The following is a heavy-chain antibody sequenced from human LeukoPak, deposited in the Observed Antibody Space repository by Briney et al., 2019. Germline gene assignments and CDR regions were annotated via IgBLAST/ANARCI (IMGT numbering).Heavy chain of an antibody. CDR3: ATDFDWSTGI. D-gene: IGHD3-9*01. CDR2: ISGSGGST. Sequence: PGGSLRLSCAASGFTFSSYAMSWVRQAPGKGLEWVSAISGSGGSTYYADSVKGRFTISRDNAKNTVFLQMNSLRVEDTGVYYCATDFDWSTGIWGQGTMVTVSS. J-gene: IGHJ3*02. CDR1: GFTFSSYA. V-gene: IGHV3-23*01.